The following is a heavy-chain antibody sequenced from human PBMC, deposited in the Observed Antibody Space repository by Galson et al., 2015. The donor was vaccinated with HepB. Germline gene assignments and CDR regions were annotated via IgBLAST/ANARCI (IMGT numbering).Heavy chain of an antibody. CDR2: VSGYDGSA. J-gene: IGHJ6*02. V-gene: IGHV1-18*01. CDR3: ARDSRLELQLNNYYSYGMDV. Sequence: SVKVSCKASGYDFNKYGLSWVRQAPGQGLEWMGWVSGYDGSANYAPKFQGRATMTTQTSTGTVFMEMRSLRSDDTAVYYCARDSRLELQLNNYYSYGMDVWGQGTAVVVS. D-gene: IGHD6-6*01. CDR1: GYDFNKYG.